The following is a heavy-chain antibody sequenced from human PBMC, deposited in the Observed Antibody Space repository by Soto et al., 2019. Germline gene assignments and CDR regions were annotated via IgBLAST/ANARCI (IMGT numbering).Heavy chain of an antibody. Sequence: PGGSLRLSCAASGFTFSSYWMHWVRQAPGKGLVWVSRINSDGSSTSYADSVKGRFTISRDNAKNTLYLQMNSLRAEGTAVYYCARGSLKRFLEWLPVSNYYYYVMDVWGQGTTVTVSS. V-gene: IGHV3-74*01. D-gene: IGHD3-3*01. CDR2: INSDGSST. CDR3: ARGSLKRFLEWLPVSNYYYYVMDV. J-gene: IGHJ6*02. CDR1: GFTFSSYW.